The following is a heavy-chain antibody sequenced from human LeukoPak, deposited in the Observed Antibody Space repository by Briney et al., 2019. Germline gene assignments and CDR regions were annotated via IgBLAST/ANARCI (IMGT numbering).Heavy chain of an antibody. V-gene: IGHV3-21*01. CDR3: ARGGDYDAFDI. D-gene: IGHD4-17*01. Sequence: GGSLRLSCAASGFTLSSYSMNWVRQAPGKGLEWVSSISSSSSYIYYADSVKGRFTISRDNAKNSLYLQMNSLRAEDTAVYYCARGGDYDAFDIWGQGTMVTVSS. J-gene: IGHJ3*02. CDR1: GFTLSSYS. CDR2: ISSSSSYI.